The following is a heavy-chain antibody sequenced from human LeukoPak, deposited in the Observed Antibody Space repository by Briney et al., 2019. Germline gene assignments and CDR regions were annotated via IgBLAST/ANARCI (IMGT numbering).Heavy chain of an antibody. J-gene: IGHJ3*02. V-gene: IGHV4-39*01. CDR2: IYYSGST. CDR3: ARMTNKFRGAWDAFDI. Sequence: PSETLSLTCTVSGGSISSSSYYWGWIRQPPGKGLEWIGSIYYSGSTYYNPSLKSRVTISVDTSKNQFSLKLSSVTAADTAVYYCARMTNKFRGAWDAFDIWGQGTMVTVSS. CDR1: GGSISSSSYY. D-gene: IGHD3-10*01.